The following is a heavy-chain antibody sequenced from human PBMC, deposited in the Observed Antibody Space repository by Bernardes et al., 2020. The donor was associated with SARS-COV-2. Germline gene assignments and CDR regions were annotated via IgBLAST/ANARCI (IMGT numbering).Heavy chain of an antibody. V-gene: IGHV3-23*01. J-gene: IGHJ5*02. CDR2: ISGSGNTT. CDR3: AREPNRRADL. Sequence: GGSLRLSCAASGFTFTKYDMSWVRQAPGKGLEWVSGISGSGNTTYYADSVKGRFTISRDNSKNTLYLQLNNLRVEDTAIYYCAREPNRRADLWGQGTLVTVSS. CDR1: GFTFTKYD.